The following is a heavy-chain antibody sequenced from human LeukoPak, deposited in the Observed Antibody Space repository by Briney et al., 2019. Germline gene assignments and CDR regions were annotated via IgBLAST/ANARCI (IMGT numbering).Heavy chain of an antibody. J-gene: IGHJ4*02. CDR2: ISSSSSTI. V-gene: IGHV3-48*04. CDR1: GFTFSSYA. Sequence: GGSLRLSCAASGFTFSSYAMHWFRQAPGKGLEWVSYISSSSSTIYYADSVKGRFTISRDNAKNSLYLQMNSLRAEDTAVYYCARGPSGDLDYWGQGTLVTVSS. D-gene: IGHD7-27*01. CDR3: ARGPSGDLDY.